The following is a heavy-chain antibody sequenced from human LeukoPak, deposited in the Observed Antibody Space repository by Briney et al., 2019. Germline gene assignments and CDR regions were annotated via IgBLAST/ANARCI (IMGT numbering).Heavy chain of an antibody. Sequence: GGSLRLSCEGSAFIFSGHWMNWVRQTPGKGLEWVASIKEDGSERQYVDSVKGRFSISRDNTKGSLFLQLNSLRAEDTAVYYCARRADCCNTPFDHWGQGTLVTVSS. D-gene: IGHD2-21*02. CDR1: AFIFSGHW. CDR2: IKEDGSER. V-gene: IGHV3-7*03. CDR3: ARRADCCNTPFDH. J-gene: IGHJ4*02.